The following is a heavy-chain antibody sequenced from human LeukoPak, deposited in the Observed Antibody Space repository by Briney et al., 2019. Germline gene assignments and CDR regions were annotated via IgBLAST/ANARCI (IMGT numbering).Heavy chain of an antibody. Sequence: GGSLRLSCAASGFTFSSYSMNWVRQAPGKGLEWVSYISSSSSTIYYADSVKGRFTISRDNAKNSLYLQMNSLRAEDTAVYYCARALIYYLPDYWGQGTLVTVSS. CDR2: ISSSSSTI. CDR1: GFTFSSYS. V-gene: IGHV3-48*04. J-gene: IGHJ4*02. D-gene: IGHD1-26*01. CDR3: ARALIYYLPDY.